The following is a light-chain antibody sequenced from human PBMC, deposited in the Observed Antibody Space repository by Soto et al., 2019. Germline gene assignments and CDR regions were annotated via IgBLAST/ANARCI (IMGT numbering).Light chain of an antibody. CDR3: QQYNNWPPGT. CDR2: DAS. V-gene: IGKV3-15*01. Sequence: EIVLTQSPDTLSVSLGERATLSCRASQSLRSSLAWYQQKPGQAPRLLIYDASTRATGIPARFSGSGSGTDFTLTISSLQSEDFAFYYCQQYNNWPPGTFGGGTKVDIK. CDR1: QSLRSS. J-gene: IGKJ4*01.